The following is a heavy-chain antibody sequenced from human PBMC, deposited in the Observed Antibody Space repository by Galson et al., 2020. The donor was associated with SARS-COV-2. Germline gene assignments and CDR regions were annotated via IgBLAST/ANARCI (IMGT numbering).Heavy chain of an antibody. Sequence: GGSLRLSCAVSGFTFIRYAMSWVRQAPGKGLEWVSTISEAGGDSTYYADSVRGRFTISRDNSKNTLYLQMNSLRAEDTAVYYCAPYSSSSGNVYWGQGTLVTVSS. J-gene: IGHJ4*02. CDR1: GFTFIRYA. D-gene: IGHD6-6*01. CDR3: APYSSSSGNVY. CDR2: ISEAGGDST. V-gene: IGHV3-23*01.